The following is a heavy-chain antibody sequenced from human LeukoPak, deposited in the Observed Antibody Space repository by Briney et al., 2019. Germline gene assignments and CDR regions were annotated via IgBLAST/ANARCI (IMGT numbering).Heavy chain of an antibody. CDR1: GFTFSNYN. Sequence: PGGSLRLSCAASGFTFSNYNMNWVRQAPGKGLEWVSSISSSSSYIYYADSVKGRFTISRDNAKNSLYLQMNSLRAEDTAVYYCARDFESFSSNWLDPWGQGTLVTVSS. J-gene: IGHJ5*02. CDR2: ISSSSSYI. CDR3: ARDFESFSSNWLDP. D-gene: IGHD3-3*02. V-gene: IGHV3-21*01.